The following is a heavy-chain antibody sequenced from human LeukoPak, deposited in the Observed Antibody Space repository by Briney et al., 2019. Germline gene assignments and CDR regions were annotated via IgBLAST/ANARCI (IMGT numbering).Heavy chain of an antibody. CDR2: IIDDGHTT. D-gene: IGHD3-16*01. V-gene: IGHV3-23*01. Sequence: GGSLRLSCAASGFTFSSYAMSWVRQAPGKGLEWVSLIIDDGHTTSYADSVKGRFTISRDNSNNTLFLQLNSLRAEDTAVYYCAKYGGHPLPHYYLDYWGQGTQVTVSS. CDR3: AKYGGHPLPHYYLDY. J-gene: IGHJ4*02. CDR1: GFTFSSYA.